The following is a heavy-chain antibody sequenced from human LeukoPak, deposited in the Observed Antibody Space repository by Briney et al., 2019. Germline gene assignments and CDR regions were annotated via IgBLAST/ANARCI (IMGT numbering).Heavy chain of an antibody. V-gene: IGHV3-66*01. CDR2: ISGSGIGGRT. CDR1: GFTVSSNY. J-gene: IGHJ3*02. CDR3: ARGGTAAGPTGAFDI. Sequence: GGSLRLSCAASGFTVSSNYMSWVRQAPGKGLEWVSGISGSGIGGRTHYADSVKGRFTISRDNSKNTLYLQMNSLRAEDTAVYYCARGGTAAGPTGAFDIWGQGTMVTVSS. D-gene: IGHD6-13*01.